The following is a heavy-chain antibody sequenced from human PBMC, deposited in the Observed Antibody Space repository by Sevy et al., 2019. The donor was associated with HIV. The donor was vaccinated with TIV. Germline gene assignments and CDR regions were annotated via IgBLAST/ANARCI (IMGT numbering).Heavy chain of an antibody. CDR1: GFTVSSNY. J-gene: IGHJ6*03. CDR3: ARLGDGSSWYPAQYYYYYYMGV. CDR2: IYSGGST. Sequence: GGSLRLSCAASGFTVSSNYMSWVRQAPGKGLEWVSVIYSGGSTYYADSVKGRFTISRDNSKNTLYLQMNSLRAEDTAVYYCARLGDGSSWYPAQYYYYYYMGVWGKGTTVTVSS. V-gene: IGHV3-53*01. D-gene: IGHD6-13*01.